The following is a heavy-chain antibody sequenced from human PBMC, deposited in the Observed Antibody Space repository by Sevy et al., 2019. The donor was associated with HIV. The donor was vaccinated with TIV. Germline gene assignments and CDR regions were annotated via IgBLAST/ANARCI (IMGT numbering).Heavy chain of an antibody. CDR1: GFTFSDYY. CDR3: ARVWRDFHRYYYGMDV. J-gene: IGHJ6*02. CDR2: ISSSGSTI. V-gene: IGHV3-11*01. Sequence: GGSLRLSCAASGFTFSDYYMSWIRQAPGKGLEWVSYISSSGSTIYYADSVKGRFTISRDNAKNSLYLQMNSLRAEDTAVYYCARVWRDFHRYYYGMDVWGQGTTVTVSS. D-gene: IGHD3-3*01.